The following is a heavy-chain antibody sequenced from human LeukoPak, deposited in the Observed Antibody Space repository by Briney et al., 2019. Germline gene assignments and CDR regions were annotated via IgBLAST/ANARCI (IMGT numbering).Heavy chain of an antibody. Sequence: ASVKVSCKASGYTFTGYYMKWVRQAPGQGLEWMGWINPNSGGTNYAQKFQGRVTMTRDMSTSTVYMELSSLRSEDTAVYYCAREATRGDDAFDIWGQGTMVTVSS. CDR1: GYTFTGYY. CDR2: INPNSGGT. J-gene: IGHJ3*02. D-gene: IGHD3-16*01. V-gene: IGHV1-2*02. CDR3: AREATRGDDAFDI.